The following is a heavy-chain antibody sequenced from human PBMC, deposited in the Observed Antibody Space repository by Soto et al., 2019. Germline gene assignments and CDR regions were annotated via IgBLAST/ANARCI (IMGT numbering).Heavy chain of an antibody. Sequence: AGGSLRLSCAASGFTFSSFAMHWVRQAPGKGLEWVAVISFDGSNKYYADSVKGRFTISRDNSKNTLYLQMNSLRAEDTAVYYCARDVRLVPAAIYPPYYYYGMDVWGQGTTVTVSS. V-gene: IGHV3-30-3*01. D-gene: IGHD2-2*02. CDR2: ISFDGSNK. J-gene: IGHJ6*02. CDR3: ARDVRLVPAAIYPPYYYYGMDV. CDR1: GFTFSSFA.